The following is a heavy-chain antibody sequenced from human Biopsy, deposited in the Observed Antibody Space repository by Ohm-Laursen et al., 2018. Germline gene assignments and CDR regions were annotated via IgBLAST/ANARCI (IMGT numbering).Heavy chain of an antibody. V-gene: IGHV4-34*08. Sequence: PGTLSLTCAAFGKTFSDYQWSWIRQPPGKGLEWIGQINQAGTTNYNPSLKSRVSISADASKYEFSLRLTSVTAADTAVYLCGNEVHGRDYWGLGAQVTVSS. CDR2: INQAGTT. CDR3: GNEVHGRDY. J-gene: IGHJ4*02. CDR1: GKTFSDYQ. D-gene: IGHD2-15*01.